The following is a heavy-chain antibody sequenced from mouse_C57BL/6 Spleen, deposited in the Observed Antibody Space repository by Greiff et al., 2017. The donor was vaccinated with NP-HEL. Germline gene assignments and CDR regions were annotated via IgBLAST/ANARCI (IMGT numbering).Heavy chain of an antibody. CDR2: INPYNGGT. Sequence: EVQLQQSGPVLVKPGASVKMSCKASGYTFTDYYMNWVKQSHGKSLEWIGVINPYNGGTSYNQKFKGKATLTVDKSSSTAYMELNSLTSEDSAVYYCARGLLRYYAMDYWGQGTSVTVSS. D-gene: IGHD1-1*01. V-gene: IGHV1-19*01. CDR1: GYTFTDYY. J-gene: IGHJ4*01. CDR3: ARGLLRYYAMDY.